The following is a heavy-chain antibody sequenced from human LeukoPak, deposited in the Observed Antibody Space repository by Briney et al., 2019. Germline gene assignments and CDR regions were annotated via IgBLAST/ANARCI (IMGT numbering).Heavy chain of an antibody. J-gene: IGHJ4*02. CDR3: ARYLRYSGSYYPFDY. Sequence: GESLKISCKGSGYSFTSYWIGWVRQMPGKGLEWMGIIYPGDSDTRYSPSFQGQVTISADKSISTAYLQWSSLKASDTAMYYCARYLRYSGSYYPFDYWGQGTLVTVSS. CDR1: GYSFTSYW. CDR2: IYPGDSDT. D-gene: IGHD1-26*01. V-gene: IGHV5-51*01.